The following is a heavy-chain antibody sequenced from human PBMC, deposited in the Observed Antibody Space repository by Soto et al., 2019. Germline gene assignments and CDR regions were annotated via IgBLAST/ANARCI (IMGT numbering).Heavy chain of an antibody. Sequence: ETLSLTCTVSGDSIRSYYWTWIRQPPGRGLEWIGHVYYGGSTNYNPSLQSRVTISLDTSKNQFSLRLTSMTAADAAVYYCAGEGALATFGVVWGQGTRVTVSS. CDR3: AGEGALATFGVV. J-gene: IGHJ4*02. V-gene: IGHV4-59*01. D-gene: IGHD3-3*01. CDR2: VYYGGST. CDR1: GDSIRSYY.